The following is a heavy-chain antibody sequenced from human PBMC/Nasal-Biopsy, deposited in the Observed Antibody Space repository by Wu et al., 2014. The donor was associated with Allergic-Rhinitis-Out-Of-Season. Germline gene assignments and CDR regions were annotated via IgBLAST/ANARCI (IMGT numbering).Heavy chain of an antibody. V-gene: IGHV4-39*01. D-gene: IGHD2-2*01. CDR3: ARGRIDIVVVPAAMKVDYYYYYMDV. CDR1: DVSISRTSFY. CDR2: MFPRGGT. J-gene: IGHJ6*03. Sequence: TLSLTCTVSDVSISRTSFYWGWIRQSPGKGLEWIGSMFPRGGTQYNPSLKSRVTMSVDTVRSQFFLKLSSVTAADTAVYYCARGRIDIVVVPAAMKVDYYYYYMDVWGKGTTVTVSS.